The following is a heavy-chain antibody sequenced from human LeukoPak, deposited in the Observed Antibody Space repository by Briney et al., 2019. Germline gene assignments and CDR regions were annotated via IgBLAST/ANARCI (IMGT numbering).Heavy chain of an antibody. Sequence: PGGSLRLSCAASGFTFSSYSMNWVRQAPGKGLEWVSSISSSSSYIYYADSVKGRFTISRDNAKNSLYLQMNSLRAEDTAVYYCARGGNTAMVSGDYWGQGTLVTVSS. CDR2: ISSSSSYI. CDR3: ARGGNTAMVSGDY. V-gene: IGHV3-21*01. CDR1: GFTFSSYS. J-gene: IGHJ4*02. D-gene: IGHD5-18*01.